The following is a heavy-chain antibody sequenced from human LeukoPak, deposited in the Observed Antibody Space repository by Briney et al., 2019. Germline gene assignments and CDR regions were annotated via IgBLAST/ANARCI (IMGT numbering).Heavy chain of an antibody. V-gene: IGHV4-59*08. J-gene: IGHJ2*01. CDR1: GGSISSYY. CDR3: ARTSRSPLDYGDYAVYWYFDL. D-gene: IGHD4-17*01. Sequence: PSETLSLTCTVSGGSISSYYWSWIRQPPGKGLEWMGYIYYSGSTNYNPSLKSRVTISVDTPKIQFSLKLSSVTAADTAVYYCARTSRSPLDYGDYAVYWYFDLWGRGTLVTVSS. CDR2: IYYSGST.